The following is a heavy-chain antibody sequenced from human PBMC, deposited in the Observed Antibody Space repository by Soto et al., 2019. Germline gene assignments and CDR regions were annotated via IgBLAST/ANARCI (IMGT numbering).Heavy chain of an antibody. Sequence: ASVKVSCKASGYTFTSYGISWVRQAPGQGLEWMGWISAYNGNTDYAQKFQGRVTMTRNTSISTAYMELSSLRSEDTAVYYCARAPRWVYSNGYYYYMEVLGKGTTVTVSS. D-gene: IGHD4-4*01. CDR3: ARAPRWVYSNGYYYYMEV. J-gene: IGHJ6*03. V-gene: IGHV1-18*01. CDR1: GYTFTSYG. CDR2: ISAYNGNT.